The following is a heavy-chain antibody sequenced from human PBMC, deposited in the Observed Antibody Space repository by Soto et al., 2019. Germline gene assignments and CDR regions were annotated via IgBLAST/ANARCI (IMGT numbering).Heavy chain of an antibody. CDR2: SSPRGDTI. J-gene: IGHJ4*02. D-gene: IGHD6-19*01. V-gene: IGHV3-48*01. CDR1: GFSLANYP. Sequence: GGSLRLSCVASGFSLANYPMNWVRQTPGKGLEWISYSSPRGDTIYYADSVEGRFTISRDNARNSLSLHMSSLRGEDSALYYCAEGPHTNVGWPYYFESWGQGVPVTVSS. CDR3: AEGPHTNVGWPYYFES.